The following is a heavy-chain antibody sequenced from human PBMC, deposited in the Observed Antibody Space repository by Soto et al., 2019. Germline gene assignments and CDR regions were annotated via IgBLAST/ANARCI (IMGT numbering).Heavy chain of an antibody. CDR2: INAGNGNT. CDR3: ARAVAVPADFDY. CDR1: GYTFTGYA. J-gene: IGHJ4*02. Sequence: QVQLVQSGAEEKKPGASVKVSCKASGYTFTGYAMHWVRQAPGQRLEWMGWINAGNGNTKYSQKFQGRVTITRDTSASTAYMELSSPRSEDTAVYYCARAVAVPADFDYWGRGTLVTVSS. D-gene: IGHD6-19*01. V-gene: IGHV1-3*05.